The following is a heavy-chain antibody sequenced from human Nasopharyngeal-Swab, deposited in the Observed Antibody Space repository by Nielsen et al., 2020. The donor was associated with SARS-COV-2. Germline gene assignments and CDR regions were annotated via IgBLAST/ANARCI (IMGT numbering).Heavy chain of an antibody. V-gene: IGHV1-46*01. CDR2: INPSGGST. CDR1: GYTFTSYY. D-gene: IGHD1-26*01. Sequence: ASVKVSCKASGYTFTSYYMNWVRQAPGQGLEWMGIINPSGGSTSYAQKFQGRVTMTRDTSTSTVYMELSSLRSEDTAVYYCARDGLVSGSYDAFDIWGQGTMVTVSS. CDR3: ARDGLVSGSYDAFDI. J-gene: IGHJ3*02.